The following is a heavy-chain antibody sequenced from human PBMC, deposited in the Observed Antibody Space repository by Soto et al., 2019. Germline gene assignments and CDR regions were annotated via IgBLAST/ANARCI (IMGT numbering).Heavy chain of an antibody. D-gene: IGHD3-10*01. J-gene: IGHJ6*03. V-gene: IGHV4-39*01. CDR1: GGSINSGTYY. CDR2: IYNTGST. Sequence: LQLQESGPGLVKPSETLSLTCTVSGGSINSGTYYWGWIRQPPGKGLEWIGSIYNTGSTYYSPSLKNQVTVSIDTPNNRFSLRLSSVTAADTAVYYCVTHGFQYHMDVWGRGTPVTVSS. CDR3: VTHGFQYHMDV.